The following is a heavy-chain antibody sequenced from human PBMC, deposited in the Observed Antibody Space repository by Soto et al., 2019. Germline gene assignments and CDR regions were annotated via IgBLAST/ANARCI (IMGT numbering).Heavy chain of an antibody. Sequence: PGESLKISCKGSAYSFTSYWIGWVRQMPGKGLEWMGIIYPGDSDTRYSPSFQGQVTISADKSISTAYLQWSSLKASDTAMYYCARHGSGSFLFYYYYGMDVWGQGTTVTVSS. D-gene: IGHD1-26*01. CDR2: IYPGDSDT. J-gene: IGHJ6*02. CDR1: AYSFTSYW. CDR3: ARHGSGSFLFYYYYGMDV. V-gene: IGHV5-51*01.